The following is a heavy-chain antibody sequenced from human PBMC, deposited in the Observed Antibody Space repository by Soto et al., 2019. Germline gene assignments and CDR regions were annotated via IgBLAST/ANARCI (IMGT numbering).Heavy chain of an antibody. D-gene: IGHD2-15*01. V-gene: IGHV4-4*02. CDR2: IYHSGST. CDR1: GGSISSSNW. Sequence: SETLSLTCAVSGGSISSSNWWSWVRQPPGKGLEWIGEIYHSGSTNYNPSLKSRVTISVDKSKNQFSLKLSSVTAADTAVYYCARDLTAILGYCSGGSCYQLGWFDPWGQGTLVTVS. CDR3: ARDLTAILGYCSGGSCYQLGWFDP. J-gene: IGHJ5*02.